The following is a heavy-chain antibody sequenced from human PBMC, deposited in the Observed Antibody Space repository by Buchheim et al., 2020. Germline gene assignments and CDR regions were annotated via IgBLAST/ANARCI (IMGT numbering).Heavy chain of an antibody. J-gene: IGHJ4*02. Sequence: EVQLLESGGGLVQPGGSLRLSCAASGFTFSSYAMNWVRQAPGKGLEWVSDISGSGGTTYYADSVKGRFTISRDNSKNTLYLQMNSLRAEDTAIYYCAKARSGRFFDYWGQGALGTVSS. CDR3: AKARSGRFFDY. D-gene: IGHD1-26*01. CDR2: ISGSGGTT. CDR1: GFTFSSYA. V-gene: IGHV3-23*01.